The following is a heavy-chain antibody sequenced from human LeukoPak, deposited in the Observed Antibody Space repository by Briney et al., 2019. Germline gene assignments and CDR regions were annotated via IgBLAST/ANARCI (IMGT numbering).Heavy chain of an antibody. D-gene: IGHD6-13*01. Sequence: ASVKVSCKASGYTFTGYYMHWVRQAPGQGLEWMGRINPNSGGTNYAQKFQGKVTMTRDTTISTAYMEMSRLRSDDTAVYYCARSSSRPLDYWGQGTLVTVSS. CDR3: ARSSSRPLDY. CDR1: GYTFTGYY. J-gene: IGHJ4*02. V-gene: IGHV1-2*06. CDR2: INPNSGGT.